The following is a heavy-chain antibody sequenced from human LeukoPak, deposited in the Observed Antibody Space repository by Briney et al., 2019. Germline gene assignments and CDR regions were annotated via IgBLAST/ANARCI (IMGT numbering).Heavy chain of an antibody. CDR2: MNPNSGDT. J-gene: IGHJ6*04. CDR3: AAEKYYGSGSPLDV. CDR1: GYTFTSFD. D-gene: IGHD3-10*01. Sequence: ASVKVSCKASGYTFTSFDINWVRQATGHGLEWMGWMNPNSGDTGYAQKFQGRVTMTRNTSTSTAYMELSSLRSEDTAVYYCAAEKYYGSGSPLDVWGKGTTVTISS. V-gene: IGHV1-8*01.